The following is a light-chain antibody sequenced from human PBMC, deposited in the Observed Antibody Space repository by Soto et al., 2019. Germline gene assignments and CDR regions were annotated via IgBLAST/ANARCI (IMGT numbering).Light chain of an antibody. CDR1: SSNIGTGYD. J-gene: IGLJ2*01. Sequence: QSVLTQPPSVSGAPGHRVTISCTGSSSNIGTGYDVHWYQQLPGTAPKLLIYGNSNRPSGVPDRFSGSKSGTSASLAITGLQAEDEADYYCQSYDSNLSVVFGGGTKLTVL. CDR2: GNS. V-gene: IGLV1-40*01. CDR3: QSYDSNLSVV.